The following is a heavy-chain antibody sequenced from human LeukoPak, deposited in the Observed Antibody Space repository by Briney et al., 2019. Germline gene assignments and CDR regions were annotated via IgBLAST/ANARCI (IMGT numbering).Heavy chain of an antibody. J-gene: IGHJ3*02. Sequence: SVNVSCKASGGTFISYAISWVRQAPGQGLEWMGGIIPIFGTANYAQKFQGRVTITADESTSTAYMELSSLRSEDTAVYYCARDPNWGSGRAFDIWGQGTMVTASS. CDR2: IIPIFGTA. D-gene: IGHD7-27*01. CDR3: ARDPNWGSGRAFDI. V-gene: IGHV1-69*01. CDR1: GGTFISYA.